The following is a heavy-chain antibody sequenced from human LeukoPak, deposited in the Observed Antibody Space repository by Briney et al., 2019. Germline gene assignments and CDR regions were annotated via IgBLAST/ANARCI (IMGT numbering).Heavy chain of an antibody. J-gene: IGHJ5*02. D-gene: IGHD4-23*01. CDR1: EYTFTSYD. Sequence: GASVKVSCKACEYTFTSYDINWVRQATGQWLEWMGWMNPNSGNTGYAQQFQGRVTMTRDTSISTAYMELSSLRSEDTAVYYCARSNYGGKRWFDPWGQGTLVIVSS. CDR2: MNPNSGNT. V-gene: IGHV1-8*01. CDR3: ARSNYGGKRWFDP.